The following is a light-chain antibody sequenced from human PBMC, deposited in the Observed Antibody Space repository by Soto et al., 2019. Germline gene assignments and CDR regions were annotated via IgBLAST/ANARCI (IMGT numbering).Light chain of an antibody. V-gene: IGKV3-20*01. CDR2: GAS. J-gene: IGKJ4*01. Sequence: EVVLTQSPGTLSLSPGERAILSCRASQSVNSRYLAWYQQKHDQAPRLLISGASSRATGIPDRFSGSGSGTDFTLIINRLEAEDFAVYYCQHYDNAPLTFGGGTKVEI. CDR1: QSVNSRY. CDR3: QHYDNAPLT.